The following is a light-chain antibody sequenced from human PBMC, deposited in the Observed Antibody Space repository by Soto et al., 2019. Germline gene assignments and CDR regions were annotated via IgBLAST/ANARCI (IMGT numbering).Light chain of an antibody. Sequence: ELVLTQSPGTLSLSPGERATVSCRASQTISRNYLVWYQKKPGQAPRLLIYGASTRATGIPARFSGSGSGTDFTLTISSLEPEDFAVYYCQQYSNWPPITFGQGTRLEIK. J-gene: IGKJ5*01. CDR1: QTISRNY. V-gene: IGKV3-20*01. CDR3: QQYSNWPPIT. CDR2: GAS.